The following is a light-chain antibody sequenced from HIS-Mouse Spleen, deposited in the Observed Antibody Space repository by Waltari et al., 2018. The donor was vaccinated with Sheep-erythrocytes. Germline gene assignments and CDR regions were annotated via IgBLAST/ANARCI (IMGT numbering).Light chain of an antibody. CDR2: KDN. V-gene: IGLV3-25*03. CDR1: ELPKQY. J-gene: IGLJ2*01. Sequence: SYELTQPPSVSMSPGQTARITCSGDELPKQYAHWYQQKPGQAPVLVIYKDNERPSGIPERFSGSSSGTTVTLTISGVQAEDEADYYCQSADSSGTYVVFGGGTKLTVL. CDR3: QSADSSGTYVV.